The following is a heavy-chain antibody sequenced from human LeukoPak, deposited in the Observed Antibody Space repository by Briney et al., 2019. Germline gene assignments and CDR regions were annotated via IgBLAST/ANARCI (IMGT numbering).Heavy chain of an antibody. CDR1: GGTFSSYA. V-gene: IGHV1-69*05. Sequence: SVKVSCKASGGTFSSYAISWVRQAPGQGLEWMGGIIPIFGTANYAQKFQGRVTITTDESTSTAYMELSSLRSEDTAVYYCARGRKAAAVLHRLKKDNWFDPWGQGTLVTVSS. D-gene: IGHD6-13*01. CDR3: ARGRKAAAVLHRLKKDNWFDP. CDR2: IIPIFGTA. J-gene: IGHJ5*02.